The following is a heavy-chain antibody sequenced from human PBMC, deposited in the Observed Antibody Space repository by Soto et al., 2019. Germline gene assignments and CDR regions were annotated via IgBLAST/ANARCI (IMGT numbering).Heavy chain of an antibody. CDR2: IIPIFGTA. CDR3: ASLSFRGVERVSWFDP. CDR1: GGTFSSYA. Sequence: QVQLVQSGAEVKKPGSSVKVSCNASGGTFSSYAISWVRQAPGQGLEWMGGIIPIFGTANYAQKFQGRVTITADESTSTAYMELSSLRSEDTAVYYCASLSFRGVERVSWFDPWGQGTLVTVSS. D-gene: IGHD3-10*01. J-gene: IGHJ5*02. V-gene: IGHV1-69*01.